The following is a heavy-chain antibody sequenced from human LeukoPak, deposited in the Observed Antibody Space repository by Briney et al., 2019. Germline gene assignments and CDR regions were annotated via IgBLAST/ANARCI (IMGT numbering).Heavy chain of an antibody. Sequence: GGSLRLSCAASGFTFSSYAMSWVRQAPGKGLEWVSGISGSGGSTYYADSVKGRFTISRDNPKNTLYLQMNSLRAEDTAVYYCAKGIVVVPAAPKYFDYWGQGTLVTVSS. V-gene: IGHV3-23*01. CDR1: GFTFSSYA. CDR2: ISGSGGST. J-gene: IGHJ4*02. CDR3: AKGIVVVPAAPKYFDY. D-gene: IGHD2-2*01.